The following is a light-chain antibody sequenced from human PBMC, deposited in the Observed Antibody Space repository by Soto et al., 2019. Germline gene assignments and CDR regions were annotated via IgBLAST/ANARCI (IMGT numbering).Light chain of an antibody. CDR3: LQRSDWPLT. CDR1: QSVTSY. V-gene: IGKV3-11*01. J-gene: IGKJ5*01. Sequence: EIVLTQYPATLSLSPGERATLSCRASQSVTSYLAWYQQKPGQAPRLLIYDVSNRASGIPARFSGSGSETDFTLTISSLEPEDFAVYYCLQRSDWPLTFGQGTRLEI. CDR2: DVS.